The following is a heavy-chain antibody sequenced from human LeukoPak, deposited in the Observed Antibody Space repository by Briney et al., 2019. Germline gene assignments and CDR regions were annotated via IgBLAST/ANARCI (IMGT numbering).Heavy chain of an antibody. D-gene: IGHD3-16*02. CDR1: GGSIGTYY. CDR3: ARHIGGGIEDMDV. CDR2: IYVTGT. Sequence: SETLSLTCTVFGGSIGTYYWSWIRQSPGKGLEWIGYIYVTGTRYNPYLQSRVTISVDRSRNQFFLKMSSVTAADTAVYYCARHIGGGIEDMDVWGKGTKVIVSS. V-gene: IGHV4-59*08. J-gene: IGHJ6*03.